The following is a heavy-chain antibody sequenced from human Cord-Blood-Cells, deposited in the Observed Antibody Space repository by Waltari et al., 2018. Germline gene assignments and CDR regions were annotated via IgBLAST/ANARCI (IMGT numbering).Heavy chain of an antibody. CDR1: GYSISSGYY. J-gene: IGHJ6*02. CDR3: ARLDDYGDYYYYGMDV. V-gene: IGHV4-38-2*01. Sequence: QVQLQESGPGLVKPSETLSPTCAVSGYSISSGYYWGWIRQPPGKGLEWIGSIYHSGSTYYNPSLKSRVTISVDTSKNQFSLKLSSVTAADTAVYYCARLDDYGDYYYYGMDVWGQGTTVTVSS. CDR2: IYHSGST. D-gene: IGHD4-17*01.